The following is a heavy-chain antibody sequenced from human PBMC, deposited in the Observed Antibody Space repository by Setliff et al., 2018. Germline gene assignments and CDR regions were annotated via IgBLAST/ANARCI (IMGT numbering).Heavy chain of an antibody. Sequence: ASVKVSCKPSGYTFTDYYIHWVRQAPGKGLEWMGGFDPEDGETIYAQKFQGRVTMTEDTSTDTAYMELSSLRSEDTAVYYCARGRRGNYDFWSGYSNWFDPWGQGTLVTVSS. J-gene: IGHJ5*02. CDR2: FDPEDGET. D-gene: IGHD3-3*01. V-gene: IGHV1-24*01. CDR3: ARGRRGNYDFWSGYSNWFDP. CDR1: GYTFTDYY.